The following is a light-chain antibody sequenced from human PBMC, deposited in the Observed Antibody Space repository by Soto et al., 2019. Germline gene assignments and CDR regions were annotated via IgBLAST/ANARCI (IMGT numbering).Light chain of an antibody. V-gene: IGKV3-15*01. CDR2: GAS. Sequence: DTVMTQSPVTLSGSRGERVTLSCRASQGIISNLAWYQQKRGQAPRVLIYGASTRATGVPDRFSGSGSGTEFTLTITSLQSEDSAIYYCQQYYDWPRTFGQGTKVDIK. CDR1: QGIISN. CDR3: QQYYDWPRT. J-gene: IGKJ1*01.